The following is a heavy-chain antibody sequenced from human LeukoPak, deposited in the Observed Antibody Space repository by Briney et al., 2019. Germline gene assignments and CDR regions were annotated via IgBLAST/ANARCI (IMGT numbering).Heavy chain of an antibody. J-gene: IGHJ5*02. Sequence: WGSLRLSCAASGFTFSSYAMSWVRQGPGKGLEWVSGINGSADSTYYADSVKGRFTISRDNSKNTLYLQMNSLRAEDTAVYYCARPLMYYYGSETYFWFDPWGQGTPVTVSS. CDR1: GFTFSSYA. CDR2: INGSADST. V-gene: IGHV3-23*01. D-gene: IGHD3-10*01. CDR3: ARPLMYYYGSETYFWFDP.